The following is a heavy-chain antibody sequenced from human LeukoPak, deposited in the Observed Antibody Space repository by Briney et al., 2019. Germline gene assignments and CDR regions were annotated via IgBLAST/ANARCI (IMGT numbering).Heavy chain of an antibody. CDR1: ISSYY. J-gene: IGHJ6*02. Sequence: ISSYYWXWIRQXXGXXXXXXXXXXTSGSTNYNPSLKSRVTMSVDTSKNQFSLKLSSVTAADTAVYYCAREGSSSPYYYYGMDVWGQGTTVTVSS. D-gene: IGHD6-6*01. CDR2: XXTSGST. CDR3: AREGSSSPYYYYGMDV. V-gene: IGHV4-4*07.